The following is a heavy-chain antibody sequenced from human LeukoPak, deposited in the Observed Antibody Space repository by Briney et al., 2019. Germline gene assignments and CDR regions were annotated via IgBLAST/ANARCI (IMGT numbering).Heavy chain of an antibody. D-gene: IGHD1-14*01. CDR1: GFTFSTYW. J-gene: IGHJ4*02. Sequence: GGSLRLSCVASGFTFSTYWMHWVRQAPGKGLVWVSRIYGDGTGTIHADSVKGRFTISRDNAKDTLYLQMNSLRGDDTAVYYCARGEPDLFYRVWGQGTLVTVSS. V-gene: IGHV3-74*01. CDR2: IYGDGTGT. CDR3: ARGEPDLFYRV.